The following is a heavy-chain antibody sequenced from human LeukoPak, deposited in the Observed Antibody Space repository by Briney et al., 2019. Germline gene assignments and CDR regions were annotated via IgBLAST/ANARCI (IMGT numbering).Heavy chain of an antibody. CDR1: GGSIISSNHY. J-gene: IGHJ3*02. D-gene: IGHD3-22*01. CDR2: ISYSGGT. CDR3: AREVEHYDSSGYRPHAFDI. Sequence: PSETLSLTCTVSGGSIISSNHYWGWTRQPPGKGLEWFGSISYSGGTAYNPSLRSRVTISVDTSKNQFSLKVNSVTAADTAVYYCAREVEHYDSSGYRPHAFDIWGQGTLVTVSS. V-gene: IGHV4-39*02.